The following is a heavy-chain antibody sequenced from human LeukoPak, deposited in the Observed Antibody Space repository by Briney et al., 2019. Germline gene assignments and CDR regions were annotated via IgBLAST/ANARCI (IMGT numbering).Heavy chain of an antibody. Sequence: PGGSLRLSCTASGFTFSTYAMGWTRQAPGKGLEWVSGIGSNGVNTYYADFAKGRFTISRDNSENTVYLQMNSLRAEDTALYYCVRAYTTSGTYAEPWGQGTLVTVSS. CDR3: VRAYTTSGTYAEP. CDR1: GFTFSTYA. V-gene: IGHV3-23*01. J-gene: IGHJ4*02. CDR2: IGSNGVNT. D-gene: IGHD1-1*01.